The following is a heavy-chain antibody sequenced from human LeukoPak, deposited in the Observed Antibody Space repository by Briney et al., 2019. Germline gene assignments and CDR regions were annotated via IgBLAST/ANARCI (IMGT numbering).Heavy chain of an antibody. CDR3: AKGMLVATTNFDY. CDR1: RFTFSNFA. D-gene: IGHD5-24*01. V-gene: IGHV3-23*01. J-gene: IGHJ4*02. CDR2: FSGRTTNT. Sequence: GGSLRLSCAASRFTFSNFAMTWIRQAPGKGLEWVSTFSGRTTNTYYADSVKGRFTISRHNSENTLYLQMNSLRAEDTAVYYCAKGMLVATTNFDYWGQGALVTVSS.